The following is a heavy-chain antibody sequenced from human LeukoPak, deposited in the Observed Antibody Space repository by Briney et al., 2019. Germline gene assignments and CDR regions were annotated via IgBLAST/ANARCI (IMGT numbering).Heavy chain of an antibody. J-gene: IGHJ3*02. CDR1: GFSFSGYA. D-gene: IGHD3-3*01. CDR2: ISSSGTTI. CDR3: ARRQVDLDAFDI. Sequence: GGSLRLSRGPSGFSFSGYAITFVRAPPGRGVEWVSYISSSGTTIYYADSVKGRFTMSRDNAKTSLYLQMNSLRAEDTAVYYCARRQVDLDAFDIWGQGTMVTVSS. V-gene: IGHV3-48*03.